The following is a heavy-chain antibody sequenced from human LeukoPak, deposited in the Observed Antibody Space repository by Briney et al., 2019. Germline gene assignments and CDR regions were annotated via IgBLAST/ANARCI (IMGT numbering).Heavy chain of an antibody. J-gene: IGHJ4*02. CDR1: GYSFTSYA. Sequence: ASVKVSCKASGYSFTSYAMHWVRQAPGQRLEWMGWINAGNGNTKYSQKFQGRVTITRDTSASTAYMELSSLRSEDTAVYYCARGQAVAGTSLDYWGKGTLVTVSS. CDR2: INAGNGNT. CDR3: ARGQAVAGTSLDY. D-gene: IGHD6-19*01. V-gene: IGHV1-3*01.